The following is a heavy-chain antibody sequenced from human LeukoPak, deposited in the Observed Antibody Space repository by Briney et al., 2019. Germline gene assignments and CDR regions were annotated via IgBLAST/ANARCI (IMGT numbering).Heavy chain of an antibody. J-gene: IGHJ5*02. CDR1: GGSISSYY. CDR2: IYYSGST. CDR3: ARGLGGSGSYYNWFDP. Sequence: SETLSLTCTVSGGSISSYYWSWIRQPPGKGLEWIGYIYYSGSTSYNPSLKSRVTISVDTSKNQFSLKLSSVTAADTAVYYCARGLGGSGSYYNWFDPWGQGTLVTVSS. D-gene: IGHD3-10*01. V-gene: IGHV4-59*01.